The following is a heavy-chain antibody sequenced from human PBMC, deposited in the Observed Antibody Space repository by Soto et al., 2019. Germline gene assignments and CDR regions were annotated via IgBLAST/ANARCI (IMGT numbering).Heavy chain of an antibody. D-gene: IGHD3-10*01. CDR2: IYYSGST. V-gene: IGHV4-59*01. CDR3: ARVQGGSGSYYNRNFDY. J-gene: IGHJ4*02. Sequence: SETLSLTCTVSGGSISSYYWSWIRQPPGKGLEWIGYIYYSGSTNYNPSLKSRVTISVDTSKNQFSLKLSSVTAADTAVYYCARVQGGSGSYYNRNFDYWGQGTLVTVSS. CDR1: GGSISSYY.